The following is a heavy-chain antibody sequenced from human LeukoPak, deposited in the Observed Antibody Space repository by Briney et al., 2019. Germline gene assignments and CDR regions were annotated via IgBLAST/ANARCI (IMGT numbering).Heavy chain of an antibody. D-gene: IGHD3-22*01. CDR2: IWYDGSNK. V-gene: IGHV3-33*01. J-gene: IGHJ4*02. CDR3: ARDPPYYYDSSGYYGPFDY. CDR1: GFTFSSYG. Sequence: GGSLRLSCAASGFTFSSYGMHWVRQAPGKGLEWVAVIWYDGSNKYYAGSVKGRFTISRDNSKNTLYLQMNSLRAEDTAVYYCARDPPYYYDSSGYYGPFDYWGQGTLVTVSS.